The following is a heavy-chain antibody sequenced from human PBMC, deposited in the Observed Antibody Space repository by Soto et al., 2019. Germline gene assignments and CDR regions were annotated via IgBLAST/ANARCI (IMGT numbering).Heavy chain of an antibody. CDR1: GFSLSTSGVG. J-gene: IGHJ5*02. Sequence: QITLKESGPTLVKPTQTLTLTCTFSGFSLSTSGVGVGWIRQPPGKALEWLALIYWDDNKRYSPSLKSRLTITKDTSKNQVVLTMTNMDPVDTATYYCAHRRDSQGALLFDPWGQGTLVTVSS. V-gene: IGHV2-5*02. CDR3: AHRRDSQGALLFDP. CDR2: IYWDDNK. D-gene: IGHD1-26*01.